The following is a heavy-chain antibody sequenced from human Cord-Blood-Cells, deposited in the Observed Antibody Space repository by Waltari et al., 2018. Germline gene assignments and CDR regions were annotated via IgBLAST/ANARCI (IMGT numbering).Heavy chain of an antibody. D-gene: IGHD2-8*02. CDR1: GGSFSGYY. CDR2: INHSGST. Sequence: QVQLQQWGAGLLKPSETLSLTCAVHGGSFSGYYWSWIRQPPGKGLEWIGEINHSGSTNYNPSLKSRVTISVDTSKNQFSLKLSSVTAADTAVYYCASLVVGFDYWGQGTLVTVSS. CDR3: ASLVVGFDY. J-gene: IGHJ4*02. V-gene: IGHV4-34*01.